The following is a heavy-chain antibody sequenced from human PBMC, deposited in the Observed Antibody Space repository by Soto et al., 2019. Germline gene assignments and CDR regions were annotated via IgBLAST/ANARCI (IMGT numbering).Heavy chain of an antibody. D-gene: IGHD3-22*01. Sequence: QVQLVESGGGVVQPGRSLRLSCAASGFTFSSYAMHWVRQAPGKGLEWVAVISYDGSNKYYADSVKGRFTISRDNSKNTLYLQMNSLRAEDTAVYYCARGLGDSSGYYMYYFAYWGQGTLVTVSS. V-gene: IGHV3-30-3*01. CDR2: ISYDGSNK. CDR3: ARGLGDSSGYYMYYFAY. CDR1: GFTFSSYA. J-gene: IGHJ4*02.